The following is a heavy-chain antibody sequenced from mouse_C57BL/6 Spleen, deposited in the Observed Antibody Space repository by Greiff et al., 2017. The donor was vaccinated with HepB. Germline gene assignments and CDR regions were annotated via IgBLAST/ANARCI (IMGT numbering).Heavy chain of an antibody. CDR1: GFNIKDYY. V-gene: IGHV14-2*01. D-gene: IGHD1-1*01. CDR3: ASGYGNFRSYAMDY. Sequence: VQLQQSGAELVKPGASVKLSCTASGFNIKDYYMHWVKQRTEQGLEWIGRIDPEDGETKYAAKFQGKATITADTSSNTAYLQLSSLTSEDPAVYSCASGYGNFRSYAMDYWGQGTSVTVSS. CDR2: IDPEDGET. J-gene: IGHJ4*01.